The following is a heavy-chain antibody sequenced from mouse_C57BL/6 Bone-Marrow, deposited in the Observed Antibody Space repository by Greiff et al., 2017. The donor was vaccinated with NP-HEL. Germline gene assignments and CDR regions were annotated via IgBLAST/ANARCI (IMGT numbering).Heavy chain of an antibody. D-gene: IGHD2-3*01. J-gene: IGHJ2*01. CDR3: ARWLLL. V-gene: IGHV1-19*01. CDR1: GYTFTDYY. Sequence: EVQGVESGPVLVKPGASVKMSCKASGYTFTDYYMNWVKQSHGKSLEWIGVINPYNGGTSYNQKFKGKATLTVDKSSSTAYMELNSLTSEDSAVYYCARWLLLWGQGTTLTVSS. CDR2: INPYNGGT.